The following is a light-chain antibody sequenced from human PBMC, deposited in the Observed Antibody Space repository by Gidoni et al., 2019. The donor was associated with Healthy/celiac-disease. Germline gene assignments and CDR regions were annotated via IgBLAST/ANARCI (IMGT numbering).Light chain of an antibody. CDR3: QQYNNWPPYT. CDR1: QSVSSN. CDR2: GAS. Sequence: ELLMTHSPATLPVSPGERATLSCRASQSVSSNLAWYQQKPGQAPRLLIYGASTRATGIPARFSGSGSGTEFTLTISSLQSEDFAVYYCQQYNNWPPYTFGQGTKLEIK. J-gene: IGKJ2*01. V-gene: IGKV3-15*01.